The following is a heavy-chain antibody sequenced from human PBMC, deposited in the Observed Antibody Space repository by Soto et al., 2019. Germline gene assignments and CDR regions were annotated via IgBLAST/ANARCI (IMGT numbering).Heavy chain of an antibody. J-gene: IGHJ4*01. V-gene: IGHV3-20*04. D-gene: IGHD6-25*01. CDR1: GNTFSKYD. Sequence: GSLRLSCVASGNTFSKYDLSWVRQAPGKGLEWVSGINWNGASAGYADSVKGRFTISRDNAKNSLYLQMNSLRAEDTALYYCARGLNKAALSFEYWGQGTLVTVSS. CDR3: ARGLNKAALSFEY. CDR2: INWNGASA.